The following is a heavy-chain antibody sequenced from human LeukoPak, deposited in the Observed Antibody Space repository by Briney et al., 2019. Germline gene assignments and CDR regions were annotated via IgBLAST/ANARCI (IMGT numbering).Heavy chain of an antibody. V-gene: IGHV4-31*03. J-gene: IGHJ4*02. D-gene: IGHD7-27*01. CDR1: GGSITSGGYY. CDR3: ARGSTGDKSNN. Sequence: SETLSLTCTVSGGSITSGGYYWSWIRQLPGKGLEWIGYIYYSETTSYNPSLKSRLTISLDTSENQFTLKLSSVTAADTAVYYCARGSTGDKSNNWGQGTLVSVSS. CDR2: IYYSETT.